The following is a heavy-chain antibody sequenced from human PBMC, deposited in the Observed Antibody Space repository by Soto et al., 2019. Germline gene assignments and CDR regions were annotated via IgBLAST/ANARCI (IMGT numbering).Heavy chain of an antibody. D-gene: IGHD3-22*01. Sequence: PGGSLRLSCAASGFTLNSYAMNWVRQAPGKGLEWVSTISGSGDNIYYADSVKGRFTISRDNSKNTLYLQMNSLRAEDTAVYYCAKRWTSSGPGHFDYWGQGTLVTVSS. J-gene: IGHJ4*02. CDR2: ISGSGDNI. CDR3: AKRWTSSGPGHFDY. CDR1: GFTLNSYA. V-gene: IGHV3-23*01.